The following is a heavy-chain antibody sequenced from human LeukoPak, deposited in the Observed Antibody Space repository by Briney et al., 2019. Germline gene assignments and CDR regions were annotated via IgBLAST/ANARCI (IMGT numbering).Heavy chain of an antibody. D-gene: IGHD2-2*01. CDR1: GGSFSGYY. Sequence: SETLSLTCAVYGGSFSGYYWSWIRQPPGKGLEWIGEINHSGSTNYNPSLKSRVTISVDTSKNQFSLKLSSVTAADTAVYYCARVWRGEAHYAGDAFDIWGQGTMVTVSS. J-gene: IGHJ3*02. V-gene: IGHV4-34*01. CDR3: ARVWRGEAHYAGDAFDI. CDR2: INHSGST.